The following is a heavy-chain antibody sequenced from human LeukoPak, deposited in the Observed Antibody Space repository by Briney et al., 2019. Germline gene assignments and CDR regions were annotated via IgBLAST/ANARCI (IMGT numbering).Heavy chain of an antibody. CDR3: ARDEGRHGFDY. V-gene: IGHV4-61*02. CDR1: GCSINSGNYF. Sequence: SETLSLTCTVSGCSINSGNYFWTWIRQPAGKGLEYVGRMFFSGATTYNPSLKSRVSLSVDTSKHQFSLNLTSVTAADSAIYYCARDEGRHGFDYWGQGILVTVSS. CDR2: MFFSGAT. J-gene: IGHJ4*02.